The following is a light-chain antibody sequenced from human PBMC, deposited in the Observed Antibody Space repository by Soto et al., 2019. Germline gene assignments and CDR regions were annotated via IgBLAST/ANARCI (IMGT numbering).Light chain of an antibody. J-gene: IGKJ1*01. CDR2: LGF. CDR3: MQPLEAPWT. Sequence: EIVMTQSPPSLSVTPGEPGSISCRSSQSLRDSNGFQYLDWYLQKPGQSPQLLIYLGFNRASGVPDRFSGSGSGTDFTLKISRVEAEDVGIYFSMQPLEAPWTVGQGTKVDSK. V-gene: IGKV2-28*01. CDR1: QSLRDSNGFQY.